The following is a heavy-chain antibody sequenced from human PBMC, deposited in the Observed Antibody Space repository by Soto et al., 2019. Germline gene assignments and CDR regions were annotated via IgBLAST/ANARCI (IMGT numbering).Heavy chain of an antibody. V-gene: IGHV4-59*01. CDR1: GGSISSYY. J-gene: IGHJ4*02. CDR3: ARDSGDYYFDY. CDR2: IYYSGST. D-gene: IGHD4-17*01. Sequence: SETLSLTCTVSGGSISSYYWSWIRQPPGKGLEWIGYIYYSGSTNYNPSLKSRVTISVDTSKNQFSLKLSSVTAADTAVYYCARDSGDYYFDYWGQGTLVTVSS.